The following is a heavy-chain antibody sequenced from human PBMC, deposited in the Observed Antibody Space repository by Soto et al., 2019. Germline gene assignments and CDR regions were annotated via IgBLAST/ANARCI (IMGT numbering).Heavy chain of an antibody. J-gene: IGHJ4*02. CDR3: AIVSRIAAAGFDY. D-gene: IGHD6-13*01. V-gene: IGHV3-48*01. Sequence: GGSLRLSCAASGVTFSSYSMNWVRQAPGKGLEWDSYISSSSSTIYYADSVKGRFTISRDNAKNALYLQMNSLRAEYTVVYYCAIVSRIAAAGFDYWGQGNLVTGS. CDR1: GVTFSSYS. CDR2: ISSSSSTI.